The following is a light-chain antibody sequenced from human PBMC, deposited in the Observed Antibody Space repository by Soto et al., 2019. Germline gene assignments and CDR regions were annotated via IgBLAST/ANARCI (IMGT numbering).Light chain of an antibody. CDR1: QAVGSL. Sequence: EVVLTQSPATLSLSAGERASLSCRASQAVGSLIAWYQQKPGQPPRLLIYDASNRAPGIPARFSGSGSGTDLVLNIRSLAPEDFAVYYCHQRRSWPITFGQGTRLEIK. CDR2: DAS. CDR3: HQRRSWPIT. V-gene: IGKV3-11*01. J-gene: IGKJ5*01.